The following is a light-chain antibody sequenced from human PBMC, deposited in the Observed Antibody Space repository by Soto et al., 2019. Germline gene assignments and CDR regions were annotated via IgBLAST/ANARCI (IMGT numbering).Light chain of an antibody. V-gene: IGKV1-9*01. Sequence: IQLTQSPSSLAASVGDRVTITCRASQGISRALSWYQQKPGSAPKLLIYTTSNLRGGDPSRFSASGSDTVFTLTVSSLQPEDFAIYYCQQHYNSPLTVGVGSKVEI. CDR3: QQHYNSPLT. CDR1: QGISRA. J-gene: IGKJ4*01. CDR2: TTS.